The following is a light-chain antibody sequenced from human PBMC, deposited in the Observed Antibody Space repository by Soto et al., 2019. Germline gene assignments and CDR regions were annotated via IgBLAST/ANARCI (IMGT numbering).Light chain of an antibody. Sequence: EIVLTQSPATLSLSPGKRATLSCRASQSVSSYLAWYQQKPGQAPRLLIYDASNRATGIPARFSGSGSGTDFTLTISSLEPEDFAVYYCEQRSNWPLTFGGGTKVEIK. J-gene: IGKJ4*01. CDR3: EQRSNWPLT. V-gene: IGKV3-11*01. CDR1: QSVSSY. CDR2: DAS.